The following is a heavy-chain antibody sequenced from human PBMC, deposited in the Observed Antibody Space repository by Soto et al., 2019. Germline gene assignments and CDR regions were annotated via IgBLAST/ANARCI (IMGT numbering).Heavy chain of an antibody. CDR1: GYTFTGYY. CDR3: ARDGGDCGYRLIYYYYIGMDV. Sequence: ASVKVSCKASGYTFTGYYMHWVRQAPGQGLEWMGWINPNSGGTNYAQKFQDRITITRDTSASTVYMELSRLRSEDTAVYYCARDGGDCGYRLIYYYYIGMDVWGQGTTVTVSS. CDR2: INPNSGGT. J-gene: IGHJ6*02. V-gene: IGHV1-2*02. D-gene: IGHD2-21*02.